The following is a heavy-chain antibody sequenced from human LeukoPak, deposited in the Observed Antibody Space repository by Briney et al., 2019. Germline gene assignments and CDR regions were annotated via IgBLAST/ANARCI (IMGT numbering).Heavy chain of an antibody. J-gene: IGHJ4*02. Sequence: ASGKVSCKATGYTFTGYYMHWVRQAPGQGLEWMGRINPNSGGTNYAQKFQGRVTMTRDTSISTAYMELSRLRSDDTAVYYCARDVRGYSGYGTSSDYWGQGTLVTVSS. V-gene: IGHV1-2*02. D-gene: IGHD5-12*01. CDR2: INPNSGGT. CDR1: GYTFTGYY. CDR3: ARDVRGYSGYGTSSDY.